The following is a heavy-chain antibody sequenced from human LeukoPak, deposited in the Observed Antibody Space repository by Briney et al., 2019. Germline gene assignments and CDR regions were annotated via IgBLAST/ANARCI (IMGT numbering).Heavy chain of an antibody. CDR1: GFTFSSYG. V-gene: IGHV3-23*01. CDR3: TTGSTTYSSSHHSP. J-gene: IGHJ5*02. D-gene: IGHD6-13*01. CDR2: ISGSGGST. Sequence: GGSLRLFCAASGFTFSSYGMSWVRQAPGKGLEWVSAISGSGGSTYYADSVKGRFTISRDNSKNTLYLQMNSLRAEDTAVYYCTTGSTTYSSSHHSPWGQGTLVTVSS.